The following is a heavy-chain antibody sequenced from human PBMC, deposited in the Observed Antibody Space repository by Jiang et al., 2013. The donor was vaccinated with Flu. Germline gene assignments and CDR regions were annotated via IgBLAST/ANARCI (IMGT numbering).Heavy chain of an antibody. V-gene: IGHV4-59*08. CDR3: ARLSDSLGLYNWNDAAFDY. CDR1: GGSISSYY. J-gene: IGHJ4*02. CDR2: IYYSGST. Sequence: GSGLVKPSETLSLTCTVSGGSISSYYWSWIRQPPGKGLEWIGYIYYSGSTNYNPSLKSRVTISVDTSKNQFSLKLSSVTAADTAVYYCARLSDSLGLYNWNDAAFDYWGQGTLVTVSS. D-gene: IGHD1-20*01.